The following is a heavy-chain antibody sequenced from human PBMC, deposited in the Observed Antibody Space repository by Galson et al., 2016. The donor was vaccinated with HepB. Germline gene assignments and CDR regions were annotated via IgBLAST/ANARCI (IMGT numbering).Heavy chain of an antibody. CDR2: ISVYKGTT. CDR3: ARANWDYDFWSGYFGSAYYYYYSREV. D-gene: IGHD3-3*01. CDR1: GYTFNTYA. J-gene: IGHJ6*02. Sequence: SVKVSCKASGYTFNTYAISWVRQAPGQGLEWMGWISVYKGTTDYAQKLQGRVTMTTDTSTSTAYMELRSLRSDDTAVYYCARANWDYDFWSGYFGSAYYYYYSREVWGQGTTVTVS. V-gene: IGHV1-18*01.